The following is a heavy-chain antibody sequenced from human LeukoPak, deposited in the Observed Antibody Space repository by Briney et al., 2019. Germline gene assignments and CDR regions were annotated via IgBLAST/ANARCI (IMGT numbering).Heavy chain of an antibody. Sequence: SGPTLVNPPQTLTLTCTFSGFSLSTSGVGVGWIRQPPVKALECLPLIYWHDDNRYIPSLKSRPTITKDTSKNQVVLTMTNMDPVATATYYCAHSLYCGGGSCYSFYGDYFDYWGQGTLVTVSS. J-gene: IGHJ4*02. CDR2: IYWHDDN. V-gene: IGHV2-5*01. CDR3: AHSLYCGGGSCYSFYGDYFDY. D-gene: IGHD2-15*01. CDR1: GFSLSTSGVG.